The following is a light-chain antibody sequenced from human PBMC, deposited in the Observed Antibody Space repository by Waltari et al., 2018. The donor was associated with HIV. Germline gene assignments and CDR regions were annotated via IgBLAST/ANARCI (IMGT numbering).Light chain of an antibody. CDR2: GAS. V-gene: IGKV3-20*01. Sequence: EIVLTQSPGTLSLSPGERATLSCRASQSVSSSYLAWYQQKSGQAPRLLIYGASSRATGIPDRFSGSGSGTEFNLTIARLEPEDFAVYYCQQSETFGQGTRVEIK. J-gene: IGKJ1*01. CDR3: QQSET. CDR1: QSVSSSY.